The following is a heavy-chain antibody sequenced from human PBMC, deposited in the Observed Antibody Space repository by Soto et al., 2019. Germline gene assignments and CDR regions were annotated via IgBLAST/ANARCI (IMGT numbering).Heavy chain of an antibody. CDR1: GYTFPTST. D-gene: IGHD4-17*01. CDR3: AIADYGDDDY. V-gene: IGHV1-18*01. J-gene: IGHJ4*02. Sequence: QLQLVQSGAEAKKPGASVKVSCKASGYTFPTSTISWVRQAPGQGLVWMGWIKAYSGNTNYAQKLQGRVTMTTDTSTNTAYMELRSLTTDDTAIYYCAIADYGDDDYWGQGTLVTVSS. CDR2: IKAYSGNT.